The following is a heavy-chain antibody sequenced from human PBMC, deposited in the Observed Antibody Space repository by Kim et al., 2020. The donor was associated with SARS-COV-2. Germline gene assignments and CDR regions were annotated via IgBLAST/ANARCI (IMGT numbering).Heavy chain of an antibody. J-gene: IGHJ4*02. V-gene: IGHV3-7*01. CDR2: IKKDGSEK. CDR1: GFSFSTYC. Sequence: GGSLRLSCAASGFSFSTYCMTWVRQAPGKGLEWVANIKKDGSEKYYVDSVKGRFTIARDNAKNSLYLHMNSLRAEDTAVYSCARNRIDYWGQGTLVTVSS. CDR3: ARNRIDY.